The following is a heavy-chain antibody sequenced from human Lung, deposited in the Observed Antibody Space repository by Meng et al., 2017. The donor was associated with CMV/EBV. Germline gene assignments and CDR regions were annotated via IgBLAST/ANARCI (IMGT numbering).Heavy chain of an antibody. V-gene: IGHV1-69*06. Sequence: SVKVSXKPSGGTFSNYAITWVRQAPGQGLEWMGGIIPVVGTVNYPQKFQGRVTITADKSTSTVYMELSSLRSEDTAVYDCARDSRGSTWYLLAGYYYGSGVWGQGTXVTVSS. CDR3: ARDSRGSTWYLLAGYYYGSGV. D-gene: IGHD6-13*01. J-gene: IGHJ6*02. CDR1: GGTFSNYA. CDR2: IIPVVGTV.